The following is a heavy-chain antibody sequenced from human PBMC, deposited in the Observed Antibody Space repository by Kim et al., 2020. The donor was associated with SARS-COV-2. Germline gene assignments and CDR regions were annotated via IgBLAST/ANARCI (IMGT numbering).Heavy chain of an antibody. CDR3: ARDRRLWFGESALNWFDP. V-gene: IGHV4-31*03. D-gene: IGHD3-10*01. CDR1: GGSISSGGYY. J-gene: IGHJ5*02. Sequence: SETLSLTCTVSGGSISSGGYYWSWIRQHPGKGLEWIGYIYYSGSTYYNPSLKSRVTISVDTSKNQFSLKLSSVTAADTAVYYCARDRRLWFGESALNWFDPWGQGTLVTVSS. CDR2: IYYSGST.